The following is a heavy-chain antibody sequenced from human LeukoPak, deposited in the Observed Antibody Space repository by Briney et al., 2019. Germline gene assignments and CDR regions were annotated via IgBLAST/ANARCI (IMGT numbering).Heavy chain of an antibody. J-gene: IGHJ4*02. CDR2: INPSAGDT. Sequence: ASVKVSCKASGYTFTSYYMHWVRQAPGQGLEWMGIINPSAGDTSYAQKFQGRLTMTRDTSTNTVYMELTSLRSEDTAVYYCAREVMDNLRFDYWGQGTLVTVSS. CDR1: GYTFTSYY. V-gene: IGHV1-46*01. D-gene: IGHD1-14*01. CDR3: AREVMDNLRFDY.